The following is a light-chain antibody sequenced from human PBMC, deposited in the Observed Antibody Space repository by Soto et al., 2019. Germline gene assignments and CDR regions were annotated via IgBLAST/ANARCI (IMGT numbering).Light chain of an antibody. Sequence: EIVVTQSPGTLSLSHGERATFSCRASQSVSSYLAWYQQKPGQAPRLLIYGASGRATGIPDRFGGGGSGTDFTLTISRLEPEDIAVYYCHQYAGSPRTFGQGTKVDIK. J-gene: IGKJ1*01. CDR2: GAS. CDR1: QSVSSY. CDR3: HQYAGSPRT. V-gene: IGKV3-20*01.